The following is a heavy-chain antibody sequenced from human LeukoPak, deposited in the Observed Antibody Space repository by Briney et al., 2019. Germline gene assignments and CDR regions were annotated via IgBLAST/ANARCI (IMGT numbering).Heavy chain of an antibody. CDR1: GFTFSIYA. J-gene: IGHJ4*02. CDR2: ISYDGSNK. Sequence: PGGSLRLSCAASGFTFSIYAMHWVRQAPGKGLEWVAVISYDGSNKYYADSVKGRFTISRDNSKNTLYLQMNSLRAEDTAVYYCARDPTFRYCSSTSCYIYFDYWGQGTLVTVSS. CDR3: ARDPTFRYCSSTSCYIYFDY. V-gene: IGHV3-30-3*01. D-gene: IGHD2-2*02.